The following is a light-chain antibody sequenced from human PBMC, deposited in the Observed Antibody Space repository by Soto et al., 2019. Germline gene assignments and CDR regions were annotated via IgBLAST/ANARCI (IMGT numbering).Light chain of an antibody. J-gene: IGKJ5*01. V-gene: IGKV3-11*01. CDR2: DAY. CDR1: KSFRGL. CDR3: QQRHMWPIT. Sequence: EVVLTQSQVTLSLSPGERATLSCRASKSFRGLLAWYQQKPGQAPRLLIYDAYNRATGITPRFSGSGSGTDFTLTISSLEPEDSAVYYCQQRHMWPITFGQGTRLEIK.